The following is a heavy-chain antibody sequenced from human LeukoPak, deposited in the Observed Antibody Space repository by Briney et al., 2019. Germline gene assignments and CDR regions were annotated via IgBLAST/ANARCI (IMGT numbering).Heavy chain of an antibody. CDR3: AREGYGEGVLYYYYYGMDV. V-gene: IGHV3-7*01. CDR2: IKQDGSEK. J-gene: IGHJ6*02. D-gene: IGHD4-17*01. Sequence: GGSLRLSCAASGFTFSSYWMSWVRQAPGKGLEWVANIKQDGSEKYYVDSVKGRFTISRDNAKNSLYLQMNSLRDEDTAVYYCAREGYGEGVLYYYYYGMDVWGQGTTVTVSS. CDR1: GFTFSSYW.